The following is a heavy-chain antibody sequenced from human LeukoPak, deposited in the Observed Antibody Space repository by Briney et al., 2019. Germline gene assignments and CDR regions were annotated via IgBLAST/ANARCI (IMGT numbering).Heavy chain of an antibody. CDR3: ARDYYDSSGLDY. D-gene: IGHD3-22*01. V-gene: IGHV4-61*01. Sequence: SETLSLTCTVSGGSVSSGSYYWSWIRQPPGKGLEWIGYIYYSGSTNYNPSLKSRVTISVDTSKNQFSLKLSSVTAADTAVYYCARDYYDSSGLDYWGQGTLVTVSS. CDR1: GGSVSSGSYY. J-gene: IGHJ4*02. CDR2: IYYSGST.